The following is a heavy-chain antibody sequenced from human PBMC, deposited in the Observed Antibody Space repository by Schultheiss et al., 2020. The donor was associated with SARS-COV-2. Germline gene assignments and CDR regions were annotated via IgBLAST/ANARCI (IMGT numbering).Heavy chain of an antibody. CDR3: AREPRTYSSGWYDYYYYMDV. J-gene: IGHJ6*03. V-gene: IGHV4-4*07. Sequence: SETLSLTCTVSGGSISSYYWCWIRQPAGKGLEWIGRIYTSGSTNYNPSLKSRVTMSVDTSKNQFSLKLSSVTAADTAVYYCAREPRTYSSGWYDYYYYMDVWGKGTTVTVSS. CDR2: IYTSGST. D-gene: IGHD6-19*01. CDR1: GGSISSYY.